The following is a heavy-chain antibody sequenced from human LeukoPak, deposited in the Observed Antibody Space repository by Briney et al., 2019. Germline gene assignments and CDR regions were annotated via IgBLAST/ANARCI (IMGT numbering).Heavy chain of an antibody. Sequence: GGSLRLSCAASGFTFSSYGMHWVRQAPGKGLEWVAVIWYDGSNKYYADSVKGQFTISRDNSKNTLYLQMNSLRAEDTAVYYCAGGVPAYYYYGMDVWGQGTAVTVSS. CDR1: GFTFSSYG. D-gene: IGHD2-2*01. J-gene: IGHJ6*02. CDR3: AGGVPAYYYYGMDV. CDR2: IWYDGSNK. V-gene: IGHV3-33*01.